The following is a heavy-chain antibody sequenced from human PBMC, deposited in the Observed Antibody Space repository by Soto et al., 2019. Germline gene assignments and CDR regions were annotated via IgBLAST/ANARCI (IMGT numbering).Heavy chain of an antibody. V-gene: IGHV1-2*02. J-gene: IGHJ4*02. CDR2: INPNSGGT. D-gene: IGHD3-22*01. Sequence: ASVKVSCKASGYTFTGYYMHWVRQAPGQGLEWMGWINPNSGGTNYAQKFQGRVTMTRDTSISTAYMELSRLRSDDTAVYYCARLLTYYYDSSGYYLIDYWGPGTLVTVSS. CDR3: ARLLTYYYDSSGYYLIDY. CDR1: GYTFTGYY.